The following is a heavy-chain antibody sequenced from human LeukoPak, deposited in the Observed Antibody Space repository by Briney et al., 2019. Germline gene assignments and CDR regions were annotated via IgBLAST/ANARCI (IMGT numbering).Heavy chain of an antibody. V-gene: IGHV3-33*01. CDR1: GFTFSTYV. CDR3: GRALGHYGSGSYYSDF. J-gene: IGHJ4*02. Sequence: GGSLRLSCAASGFTFSTYVIHWVRQAPGKGLEWVALIWHDGSNKYYGDSVKDRFTISRDNSKNTLYLQMDSLRAEDTAVYYCGRALGHYGSGSYYSDFWGQGTLVTVSS. D-gene: IGHD3-10*01. CDR2: IWHDGSNK.